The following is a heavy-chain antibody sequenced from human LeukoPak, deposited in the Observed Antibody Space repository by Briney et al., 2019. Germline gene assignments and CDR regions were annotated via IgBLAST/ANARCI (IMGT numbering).Heavy chain of an antibody. CDR2: LIGSSGST. CDR1: GFTSTNYA. V-gene: IGHV3-23*01. Sequence: PGGSLRLSCAASGFTSTNYAMNWVRQAPGKGLEWVSVLIGSSGSTDYADSVKGRFTISRDISKNTLFLQMDSLRAEDTAIYYCAKGAYDYIEIAYFDSWGQGPLVTVSS. D-gene: IGHD5-12*01. J-gene: IGHJ4*02. CDR3: AKGAYDYIEIAYFDS.